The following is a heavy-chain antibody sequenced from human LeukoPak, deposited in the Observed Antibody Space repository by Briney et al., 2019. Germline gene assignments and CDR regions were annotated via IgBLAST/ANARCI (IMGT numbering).Heavy chain of an antibody. D-gene: IGHD4-17*01. CDR3: ARARTVTTYPLSSYYFDY. J-gene: IGHJ4*02. V-gene: IGHV4-30-4*01. Sequence: PSETPSLTCTVSGGSISSGDYYWSWIRQPPGKGLEWIGYIYYSGSTYYNPSLKSRVTISVDTSKNQFSLKLSSVTAADTAVYYCARARTVTTYPLSSYYFDYWGQGTLVTVSS. CDR2: IYYSGST. CDR1: GGSISSGDYY.